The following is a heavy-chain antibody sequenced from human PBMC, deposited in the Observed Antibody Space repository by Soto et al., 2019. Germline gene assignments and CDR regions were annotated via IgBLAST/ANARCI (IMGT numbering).Heavy chain of an antibody. D-gene: IGHD6-19*01. J-gene: IGHJ5*02. V-gene: IGHV3-23*01. CDR2: ITASGDNT. CDR1: GFTFSSYS. CDR3: AKLVWVIAVAGTGPEYNWFDP. Sequence: EEQLLESGGGLVQPGGSLRLSCAASGFTFSSYSMNWVRQAPGKGLEWVSTITASGDNTYYADSVKGRFTISRDDSKNTVYLQMNSLGAEDTAIYYCAKLVWVIAVAGTGPEYNWFDPRGQGTLVTVSS.